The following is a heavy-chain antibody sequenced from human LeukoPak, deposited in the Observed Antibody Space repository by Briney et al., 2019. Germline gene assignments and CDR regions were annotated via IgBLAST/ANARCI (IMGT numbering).Heavy chain of an antibody. CDR2: INPGDTNI. CDR3: ARPRRAERDEDF. D-gene: IGHD1-1*01. CDR1: GYSFANYW. J-gene: IGHJ4*02. Sequence: GESLKISCKASGYSFANYWIGWVRQVPGKGLEWVAMINPGDTNIAYSPSFQAQVTISADRSISTAYLQWSSLKASDTAIYYCARPRRAERDEDFWGQGTLVAVSS. V-gene: IGHV5-51*01.